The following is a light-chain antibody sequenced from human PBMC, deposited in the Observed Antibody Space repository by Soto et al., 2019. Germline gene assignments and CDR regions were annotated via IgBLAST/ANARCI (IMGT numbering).Light chain of an antibody. V-gene: IGKV1-33*01. CDR1: QDISNY. CDR2: DAS. CDR3: QQYDNLPLT. J-gene: IGKJ4*01. Sequence: DIQMAESPSSLSSSVGYKFTIRWQASQDISNYLNWYQQKPGKAPKLLIYDASNLETGVPSRFSRSGSGTDFTFPISSLQPEDIATYYCQQYDNLPLTFGGGTKVDIK.